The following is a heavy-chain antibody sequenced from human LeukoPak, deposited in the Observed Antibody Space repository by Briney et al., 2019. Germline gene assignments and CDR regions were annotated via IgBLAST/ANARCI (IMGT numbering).Heavy chain of an antibody. D-gene: IGHD6-19*01. CDR2: IIPILGIA. V-gene: IGHV1-69*04. CDR3: ARDPYGGLDWFDP. J-gene: IGHJ5*02. CDR1: GGTFSSYA. Sequence: SVKVSCKASGGTFSSYAISWVRQAPGQGLEWMGRIIPILGIANYAQKFQGRVTITADKSTSTAYMELSSLRSEDTAVYYCARDPYGGLDWFDPWGQGTLVTVSS.